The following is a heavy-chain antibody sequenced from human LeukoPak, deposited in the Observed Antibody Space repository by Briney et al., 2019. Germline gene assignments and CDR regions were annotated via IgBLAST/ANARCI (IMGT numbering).Heavy chain of an antibody. J-gene: IGHJ4*02. CDR1: GFTFSTHM. V-gene: IGHV3-74*01. CDR3: VMGVITPFDN. Sequence: GGSLRLSCAASGFTFSTHMMHWVRQAPGKGLVWVSRTYGDGSSTTYADSVRGRFTISRDNAKNTLFLQMNSLRAEDTAVYYCVMGVITPFDNWGQGTLVTVSS. CDR2: TYGDGSST. D-gene: IGHD3-22*01.